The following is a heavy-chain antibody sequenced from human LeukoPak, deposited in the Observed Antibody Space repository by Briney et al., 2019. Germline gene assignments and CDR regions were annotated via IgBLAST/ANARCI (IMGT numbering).Heavy chain of an antibody. CDR2: VDPEDGET. Sequence: ASVTVSCKVSGYTFTDYYMHWVQQAPGKGLEWMGLVDPEDGETIYAEKFQGRVTITADTSTDTAYMELSSLRSEDTAVYYCATLPLYCSSTSCYIRDYWGQGTLVTVSS. CDR3: ATLPLYCSSTSCYIRDY. CDR1: GYTFTDYY. J-gene: IGHJ4*02. V-gene: IGHV1-69-2*01. D-gene: IGHD2-2*02.